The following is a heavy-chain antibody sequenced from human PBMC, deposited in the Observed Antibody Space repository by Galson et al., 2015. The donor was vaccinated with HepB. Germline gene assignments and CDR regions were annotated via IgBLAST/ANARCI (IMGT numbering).Heavy chain of an antibody. J-gene: IGHJ3*02. D-gene: IGHD5-18*01. CDR1: GDSISTSSYY. CDR2: IYYSGST. Sequence: SETLSLTCTVSGDSISTSSYYWGWIRQPPGKGLEWIGSIYYSGSTYYNPSLKSRVTISVDTSKNQFSLKLSSVTAADTAVFYCAREGRGYSLGYAFDIWGQGTVVTVSS. V-gene: IGHV4-39*07. CDR3: AREGRGYSLGYAFDI.